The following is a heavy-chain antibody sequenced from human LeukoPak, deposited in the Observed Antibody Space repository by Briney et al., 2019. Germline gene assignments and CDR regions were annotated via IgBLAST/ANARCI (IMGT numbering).Heavy chain of an antibody. Sequence: GGSLRLSCAASGFTFSSYAMHWVRQAPGKGLEWVAVISYDGSNKYYADSVKGRFTISRDNSKNTLYLQMNSLRAEDTAVYYCARDISGYSYGSGYDYWGQGTLVTVSS. CDR2: ISYDGSNK. J-gene: IGHJ4*02. D-gene: IGHD5-18*01. V-gene: IGHV3-30-3*01. CDR3: ARDISGYSYGSGYDY. CDR1: GFTFSSYA.